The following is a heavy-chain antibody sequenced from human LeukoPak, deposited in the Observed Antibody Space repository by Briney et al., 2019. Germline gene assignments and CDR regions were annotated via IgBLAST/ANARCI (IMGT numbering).Heavy chain of an antibody. CDR3: ARRGFRYYYYMDV. J-gene: IGHJ6*03. CDR1: GGSISSYY. Sequence: SETLSLTCTVSGGSISSYYWSWIRQTPGKGLEWIGYIYYSGGTDYNPSLKSRVTISVDTSKNQFSLKLSSVTAADTAVYYCARRGFRYYYYMDVWGKGTTVTVSS. CDR2: IYYSGGT. D-gene: IGHD3-10*01. V-gene: IGHV4-59*08.